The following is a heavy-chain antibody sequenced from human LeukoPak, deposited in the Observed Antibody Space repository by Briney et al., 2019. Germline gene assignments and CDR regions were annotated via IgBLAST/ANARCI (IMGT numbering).Heavy chain of an antibody. CDR3: ARDRVGGHYYYYYGMDV. Sequence: GGSLRLSCAASGFTFSDYGMHWVRQAPGKGLEWVAIRWYDGNKKYYADSVKGRFTISRDNSKNTLYLQMNSLRAEDTAVYYCARDRVGGHYYYYYGMDVWGQGNTVTVSS. J-gene: IGHJ6*02. CDR2: RWYDGNKK. CDR1: GFTFSDYG. D-gene: IGHD3-3*01. V-gene: IGHV3-33*01.